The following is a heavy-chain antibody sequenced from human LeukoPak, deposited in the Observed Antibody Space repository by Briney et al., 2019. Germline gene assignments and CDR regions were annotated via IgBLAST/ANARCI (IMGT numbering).Heavy chain of an antibody. CDR3: ARGAASNCFDY. CDR2: MNPNSGTT. CDR1: GYTFTRYD. D-gene: IGHD4-11*01. Sequence: GASVKPSCKASGYTFTRYDINWVRQATGQGLEWMGWMNPNSGTTGYAQKFQGRVTMTRNTSISTAYMELSSLRSEDTAVYYCARGAASNCFDYWGQGTLVTVSS. J-gene: IGHJ4*02. V-gene: IGHV1-8*01.